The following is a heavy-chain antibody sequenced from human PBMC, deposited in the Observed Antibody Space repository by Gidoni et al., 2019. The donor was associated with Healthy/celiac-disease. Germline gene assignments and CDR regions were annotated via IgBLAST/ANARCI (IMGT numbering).Heavy chain of an antibody. CDR1: GGSLRSGGYY. J-gene: IGHJ6*03. D-gene: IGHD5-12*01. CDR3: ARGGYSGYDSDYYYYYMDV. V-gene: IGHV4-31*03. CDR2: IYYSGST. Sequence: QVQLQESGPGLVKPSQTLSLPCTFSGGSLRSGGYYWSWIRQHPGKGLEWIGYIYYSGSTYYNPSLKSRVTISVDTSKNQFSLKLSSVTAADTAVYYCARGGYSGYDSDYYYYYMDVWGKGTTVTVSS.